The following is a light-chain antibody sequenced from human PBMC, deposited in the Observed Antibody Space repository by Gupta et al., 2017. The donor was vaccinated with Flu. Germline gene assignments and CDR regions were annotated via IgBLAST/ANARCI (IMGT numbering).Light chain of an antibody. CDR2: AAS. CDR1: QSISTY. Sequence: DIQMSQSLSSLSASAGDRVTITCRASQSISTYLNWYQQKARKAPKLLISAASKMQSGVASRFSGSGCATVFTLTISSLQPEDVGTYYCQQRHSIPVTFGRGTKVEIK. CDR3: QQRHSIPVT. J-gene: IGKJ4*01. V-gene: IGKV1-39*01.